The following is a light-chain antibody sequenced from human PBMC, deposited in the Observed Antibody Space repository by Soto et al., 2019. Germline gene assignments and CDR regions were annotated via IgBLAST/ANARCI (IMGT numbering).Light chain of an antibody. V-gene: IGKV3-20*01. J-gene: IGKJ4*01. CDR2: DAS. CDR3: QQYGSSPPLT. Sequence: VFTQSPGTLSLSPGERATLSCRASHTVRNNYLAWYQQKPGQAPRLLIYDASSRATGIPDRFSGSGSGTDFTLTINRLEPEDFAVYYCQQYGSSPPLTFGGGTKVDIK. CDR1: HTVRNNY.